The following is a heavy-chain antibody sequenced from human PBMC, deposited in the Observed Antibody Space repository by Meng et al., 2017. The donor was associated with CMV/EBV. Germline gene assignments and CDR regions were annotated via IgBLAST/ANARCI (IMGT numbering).Heavy chain of an antibody. D-gene: IGHD3-22*01. CDR2: INHSGST. V-gene: IGHV4-34*01. CDR1: GGSFSGYY. CDR3: ARVWDSGWDY. J-gene: IGHJ4*02. Sequence: QVHLRQWGAGRLKPSETLSLTCAVYGGSFSGYYWSWIRQPPGKGLEWIGEINHSGSTNYNPSLKSRVTISVDTSKNQFSLKLSSVTAADTAVYYCARVWDSGWDYWGQGTLVTVSS.